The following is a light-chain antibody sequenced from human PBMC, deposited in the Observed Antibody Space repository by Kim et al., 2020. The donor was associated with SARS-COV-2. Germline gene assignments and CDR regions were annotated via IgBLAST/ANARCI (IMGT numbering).Light chain of an antibody. V-gene: IGLV3-19*01. CDR2: GKN. CDR3: NSRDSSGNPLG. CDR1: SLRSYY. J-gene: IGLJ1*01. Sequence: SSELTQDPAVSVALGQTVRITCQGDSLRSYYASWYQQKPGQAPVLVIYGKNNRPSGIPDRFSGSSSGNTASLTITGAQAEDEADYYCNSRDSSGNPLGFGTGTKVTVL.